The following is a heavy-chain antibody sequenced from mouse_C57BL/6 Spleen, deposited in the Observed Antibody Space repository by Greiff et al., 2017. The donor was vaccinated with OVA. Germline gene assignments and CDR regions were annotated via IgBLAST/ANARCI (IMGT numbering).Heavy chain of an antibody. D-gene: IGHD1-1*01. CDR3: ARSDYGSSPLAMDY. CDR2: ISSGSSTI. J-gene: IGHJ4*01. V-gene: IGHV5-17*01. Sequence: GLEWVAYISSGSSTIYYADTVKGRFTISRDNAKNTLFLQMTSLRSEDTAMYYCARSDYGSSPLAMDYWGQGTSVTVSA.